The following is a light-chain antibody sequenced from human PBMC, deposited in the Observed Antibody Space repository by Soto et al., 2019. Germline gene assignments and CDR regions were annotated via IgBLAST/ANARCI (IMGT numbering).Light chain of an antibody. Sequence: EIVLTQSPAILSLSPGERATLSCRSSQSVSSSYLAWYQQKPGQAPRLLIYGASSRATGIPDRFSGSGSGTDFTLTLSRLEPEDFAVYYCQQYGSSLFTFGPGTKVDIK. CDR1: QSVSSSY. V-gene: IGKV3-20*01. CDR3: QQYGSSLFT. J-gene: IGKJ3*01. CDR2: GAS.